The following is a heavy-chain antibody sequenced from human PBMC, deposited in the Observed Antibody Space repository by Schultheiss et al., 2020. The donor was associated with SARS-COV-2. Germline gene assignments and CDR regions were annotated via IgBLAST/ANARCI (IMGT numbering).Heavy chain of an antibody. CDR2: IYYSGRT. CDR1: GGSISSGGYH. Sequence: SCTVSGGSISSGGYHWSWIRQYPGKGLEWIGYIYYSGRTSYNPSLKRRVTISLDTSKNQFSLKLNSATAADTAVYYCARDPTYYDILTGSYALYYYGMDVWGQGTTVTVSS. J-gene: IGHJ6*02. CDR3: ARDPTYYDILTGSYALYYYGMDV. D-gene: IGHD3-9*01. V-gene: IGHV4-31*03.